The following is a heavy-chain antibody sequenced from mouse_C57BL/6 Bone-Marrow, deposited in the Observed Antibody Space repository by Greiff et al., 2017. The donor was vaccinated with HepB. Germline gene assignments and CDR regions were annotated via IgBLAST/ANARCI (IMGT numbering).Heavy chain of an antibody. CDR1: GYTFTDYY. V-gene: IGHV1-26*01. D-gene: IGHD3-3*01. CDR3: ARWTGTDAMGY. CDR2: INHNNGGT. Sequence: VQLQQSGPELVKPGASVKISCKASGYTFTDYYMNWVKQSHGKSLEWIGDINHNNGGTSYNQKFKGKATLTVDKSSSTAYMELRSRTAEDSAVYYCARWTGTDAMGYCGQGTSVTVSS. J-gene: IGHJ4*01.